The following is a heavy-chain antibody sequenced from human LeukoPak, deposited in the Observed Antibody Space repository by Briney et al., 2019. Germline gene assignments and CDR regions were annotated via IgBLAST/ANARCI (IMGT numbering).Heavy chain of an antibody. CDR2: IYYSGST. Sequence: PSETLSLTCIVSGGSISSYYWSWIRQPPGKGLEWIGYIYYSGSTNYNPSLKGRVTMSVDTSKNQFSLKLSSVTAADTAVYYCARDKHWYAYWGPGTLVTVSS. V-gene: IGHV4-59*01. CDR3: ARDKHWYAY. J-gene: IGHJ4*02. CDR1: GGSISSYY. D-gene: IGHD6-13*01.